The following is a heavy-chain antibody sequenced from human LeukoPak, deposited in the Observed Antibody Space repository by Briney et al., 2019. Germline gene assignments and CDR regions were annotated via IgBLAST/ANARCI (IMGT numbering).Heavy chain of an antibody. CDR1: GGSFSGYY. CDR2: INHSGST. J-gene: IGHJ4*02. Sequence: SETLSLTCAVYGGSFSGYYWSWIRQPPGKGLEWIGEINHSGSTNYNPSPKSRVTISVDTSKNQFSLKLSSVTAADTAVYYCARELALGYSGDDGKYYFDYWGQGTLVTVSS. V-gene: IGHV4-34*01. D-gene: IGHD5-12*01. CDR3: ARELALGYSGDDGKYYFDY.